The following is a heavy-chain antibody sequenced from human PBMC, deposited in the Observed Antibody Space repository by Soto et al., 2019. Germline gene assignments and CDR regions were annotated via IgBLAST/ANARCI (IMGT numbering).Heavy chain of an antibody. CDR3: VRVGWGYSYGNGMDG. D-gene: IGHD5-18*01. CDR1: GFGFSGYS. CDR2: IKHDGSEI. Sequence: QVQLVESGGGVVQPGGSLRLSCLASGFGFSGYSMHWVRQAPGKGLDWVAVIKHDGSEIYYADSVKGRFTISKDDSKNTLHPQMNALRVDDTALYYCVRVGWGYSYGNGMDGWGQGTTVTVFS. J-gene: IGHJ6*02. V-gene: IGHV3-30-3*01.